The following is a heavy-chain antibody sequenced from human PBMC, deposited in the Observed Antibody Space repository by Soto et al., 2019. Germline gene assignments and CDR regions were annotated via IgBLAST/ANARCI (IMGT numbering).Heavy chain of an antibody. CDR2: ISSSSSYI. J-gene: IGHJ3*02. CDR1: GFTFSSYS. Sequence: EVQLVESGGGLVKPGVSLRLSCAASGFTFSSYSMNWVRQAPGKGLEWVSSISSSSSYIYYAASVKGRFTISRDNAKNALYLQMNSLIAEDTSVYDCATPAIIAFDICGQGTMVTVSS. V-gene: IGHV3-21*01. CDR3: ATPAIIAFDI. D-gene: IGHD2-2*01.